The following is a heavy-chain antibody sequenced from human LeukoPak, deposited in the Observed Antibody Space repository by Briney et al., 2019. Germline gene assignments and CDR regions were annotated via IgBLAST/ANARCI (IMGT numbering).Heavy chain of an antibody. V-gene: IGHV3-23*01. J-gene: IGHJ4*02. CDR2: ISGSGGST. Sequence: GGSLRLSCAASGFTFSSYAMSWVRQAPGKGLEWVSAISGSGGSTYYADSVKGRFTISRDNSKNTLYLQMNSLRAEDMAVYYCAKQAPFLSRPTGIAVAGASFDYWGQGTLVTVSS. CDR3: AKQAPFLSRPTGIAVAGASFDY. D-gene: IGHD6-19*01. CDR1: GFTFSSYA.